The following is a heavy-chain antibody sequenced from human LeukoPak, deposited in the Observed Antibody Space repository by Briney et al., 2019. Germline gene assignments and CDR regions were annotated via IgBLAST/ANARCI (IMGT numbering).Heavy chain of an antibody. D-gene: IGHD3-16*02. Sequence: PGGSLRLSCAASGFTLSSYEMNWVRQAPGKGLEWVSVSYSGGSTYYADSVKGRFTISRDNSKNTLYLQMNSLRAEDTAVYYCANNPMITFGGVIDNFDYWGQGTLVTVSS. CDR2: SYSGGST. CDR1: GFTLSSYE. CDR3: ANNPMITFGGVIDNFDY. V-gene: IGHV3-53*01. J-gene: IGHJ4*02.